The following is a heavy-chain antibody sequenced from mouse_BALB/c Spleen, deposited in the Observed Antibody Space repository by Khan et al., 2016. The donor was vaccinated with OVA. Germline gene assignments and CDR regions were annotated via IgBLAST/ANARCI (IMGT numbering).Heavy chain of an antibody. D-gene: IGHD2-1*01. CDR3: AKWGGNYTSCAMDY. V-gene: IGHV1S56*01. CDR1: GYTFTSYY. Sequence: VQLQESGPELVKPGASVRISCKASGYTFTSYYIHWVKQRPGQGLEWIGWIYPGNVNINYNEKFKDKATLTADKSSSTAYMQLSSLTSEDSVVYFGAKWGGNYTSCAMDYWGEGTAVTVSS. J-gene: IGHJ4*01. CDR2: IYPGNVNI.